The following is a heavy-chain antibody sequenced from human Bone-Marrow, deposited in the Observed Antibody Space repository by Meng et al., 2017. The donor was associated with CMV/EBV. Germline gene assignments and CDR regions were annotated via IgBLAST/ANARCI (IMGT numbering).Heavy chain of an antibody. D-gene: IGHD1-26*01. J-gene: IGHJ6*04. CDR1: GYTFTSYG. CDR3: ARDGGSYGGVYYGRDV. Sequence: ASVKVSCKASGYTFTSYGISWVRQAPGQGLEWMGWISAYNGNTNYAQKLQGRATMTTDTSTSTAYMELRSLRSDDTAVYYCARDGGSYGGVYYGRDVWGKGTTVTVSS. V-gene: IGHV1-18*01. CDR2: ISAYNGNT.